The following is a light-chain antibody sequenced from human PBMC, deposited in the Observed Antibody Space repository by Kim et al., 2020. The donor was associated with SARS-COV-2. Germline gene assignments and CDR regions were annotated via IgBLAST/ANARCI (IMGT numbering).Light chain of an antibody. CDR3: CSYAGSSTHYV. Sequence: QSALTQPASVSGSPGQSITISCTGTSSDVGSYNLVSWYQQYPGKAPKVMIYDVSKRPSGVSYRFSGSKSGNTASLTISGLQAEDEADYHCCSYAGSSTHYVFGTGTKVTVL. J-gene: IGLJ1*01. CDR2: DVS. V-gene: IGLV2-23*02. CDR1: SSDVGSYNL.